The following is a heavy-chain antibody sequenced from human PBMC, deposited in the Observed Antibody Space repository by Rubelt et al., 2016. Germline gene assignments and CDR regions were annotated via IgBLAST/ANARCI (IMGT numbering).Heavy chain of an antibody. CDR1: GASISSRGYY. D-gene: IGHD5-24*01. Sequence: QVQLQESGPGLVKPSQTLSLTCTVSGASISSRGYYCSWIRQHPGKGLEWIGYIFYSGSTYYNPSLMSRVTISVDTSKNHVSLKLNSVTAADTAVYFCARGTRDGYNDWGQGTLVAVSS. V-gene: IGHV4-31*03. J-gene: IGHJ4*02. CDR2: IFYSGST. CDR3: ARGTRDGYND.